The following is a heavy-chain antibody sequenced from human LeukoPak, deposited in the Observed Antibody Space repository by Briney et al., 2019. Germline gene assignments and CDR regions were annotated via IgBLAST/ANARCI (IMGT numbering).Heavy chain of an antibody. CDR2: ISGSGGST. CDR3: AKLTSGWVVAAFDY. Sequence: PGGSLRLSCAASGFTVSSNYMSWVRQAPGKGLEWVSAISGSGGSTYYADSVKGRFTISRDNSKNTLYLQMNSLRAEDTAVYYCAKLTSGWVVAAFDYWGQGTLVSVSS. V-gene: IGHV3-23*01. CDR1: GFTVSSNY. J-gene: IGHJ4*02. D-gene: IGHD5-12*01.